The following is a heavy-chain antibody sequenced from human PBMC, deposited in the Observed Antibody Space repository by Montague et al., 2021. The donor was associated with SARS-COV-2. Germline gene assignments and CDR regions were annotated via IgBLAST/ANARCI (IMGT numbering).Heavy chain of an antibody. D-gene: IGHD3-10*01. Sequence: SETLSLTCAVSSGSFRGYYWSWIRQPPGKGLEWIGEINHSGSTTYNPSLESRVSISVDTSNKQFSPKVTSVTAADTVVYYCARLGAITLVRGITKADFSNYGMDVWGQGTTVTVSS. J-gene: IGHJ6*02. V-gene: IGHV4-34*01. CDR1: SGSFRGYY. CDR2: INHSGST. CDR3: ARLGAITLVRGITKADFSNYGMDV.